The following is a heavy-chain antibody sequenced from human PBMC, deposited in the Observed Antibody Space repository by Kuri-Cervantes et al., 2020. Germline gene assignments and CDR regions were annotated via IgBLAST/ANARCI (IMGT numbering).Heavy chain of an antibody. CDR3: ASEYSGYETYYYYYGMDV. D-gene: IGHD5-12*01. CDR1: GYSFTNFA. Sequence: ASVKVSCKASGYSFTNFAMNWVRQAPGQGLEWMGWINTKTGNPTYAQGFTGRFVFSLDTSVSTAYLQISSLKAEDTAVYYCASEYSGYETYYYYYGMDVWGQGTTVTVSS. J-gene: IGHJ6*02. V-gene: IGHV7-4-1*02. CDR2: INTKTGNP.